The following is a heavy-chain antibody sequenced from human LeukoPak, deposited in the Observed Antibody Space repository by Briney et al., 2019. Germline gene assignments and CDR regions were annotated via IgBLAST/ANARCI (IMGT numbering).Heavy chain of an antibody. D-gene: IGHD5-24*01. V-gene: IGHV1-46*01. CDR2: INPGGDNT. CDR3: ARIRDGYNDAYDI. J-gene: IGHJ3*02. CDR1: GYTFTKSY. Sequence: ASVKVSCKASGYTFTKSYIHWVRQAPGQRLEWMGLINPGGDNTNYARNFQGRVTMTSDTSARTVYMELSSLRSEDTAIYYCARIRDGYNDAYDIWGQGTVVTVPS.